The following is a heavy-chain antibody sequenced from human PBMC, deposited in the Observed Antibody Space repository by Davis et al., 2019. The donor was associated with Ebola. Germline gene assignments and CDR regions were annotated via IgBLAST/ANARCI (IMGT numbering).Heavy chain of an antibody. CDR2: ISSSSSYI. D-gene: IGHD6-19*01. CDR3: ARDYAVAGDYFDY. V-gene: IGHV3-21*01. J-gene: IGHJ4*02. CDR1: GFTFSSYG. Sequence: GESLKISCVASGFTFSSYGMNWVRQAPGKGLEWVSSISSSSSYIYYADSVKGRFTISRDNAKNSLYLQMNSLRAEDTAVYYCARDYAVAGDYFDYWGQGTLVTVSS.